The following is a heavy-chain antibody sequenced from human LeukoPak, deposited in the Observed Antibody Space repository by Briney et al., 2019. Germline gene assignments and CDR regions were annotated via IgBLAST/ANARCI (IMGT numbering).Heavy chain of an antibody. CDR1: GGTFSSYA. CDR2: IISILGIA. J-gene: IGHJ6*02. V-gene: IGHV1-69*04. Sequence: RASVKVSCKASGGTFSSYAISWVRQAPGQGLEWMGRIISILGIANYAQKFQGRVTITADKSTSTAYMELSSLRSEDTAVYYCARGTIAAAGIRAYYGMDVWGQGTTVTVSS. CDR3: ARGTIAAAGIRAYYGMDV. D-gene: IGHD6-13*01.